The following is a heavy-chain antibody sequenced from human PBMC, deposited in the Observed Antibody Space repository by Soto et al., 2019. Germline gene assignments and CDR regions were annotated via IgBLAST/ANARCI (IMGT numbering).Heavy chain of an antibody. CDR3: ARGVVYDYVWGSYRRPRHFDY. J-gene: IGHJ4*02. CDR1: GGSFSGYY. D-gene: IGHD3-16*02. CDR2: INHSGST. Sequence: PSETLSLTCAVYGGSFSGYYWSWIRQPPGKGLEWIGEINHSGSTNYNPSLKSRVTISVDTSKNQFSLKLSSVTAADTAVYYCARGVVYDYVWGSYRRPRHFDYWGQGTLVTVSS. V-gene: IGHV4-34*01.